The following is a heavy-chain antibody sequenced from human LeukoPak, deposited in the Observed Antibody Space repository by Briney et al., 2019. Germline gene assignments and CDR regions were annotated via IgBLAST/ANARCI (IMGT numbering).Heavy chain of an antibody. CDR2: ISGSDGRT. V-gene: IGHV3-23*01. CDR1: GFTFSSYA. CDR3: AKGSYDYVWGSYRLLFY. D-gene: IGHD3-16*02. J-gene: IGHJ4*02. Sequence: LGGSLRLSCAASGFTFSSYAMSWVRQAPGKGPEWVSAISGSDGRTFYADSVKGRSTISRDNSKNTLYLQMNSLRAEDTAVYYCAKGSYDYVWGSYRLLFYWGQGTLVTVSS.